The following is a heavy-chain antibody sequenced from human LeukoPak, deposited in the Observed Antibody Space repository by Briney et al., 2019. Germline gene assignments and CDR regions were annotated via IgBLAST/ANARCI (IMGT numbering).Heavy chain of an antibody. D-gene: IGHD3-3*01. J-gene: IGHJ4*02. CDR3: ARGPGSYDFWSGYYTDDY. V-gene: IGHV1-8*01. CDR2: MNPNSGNT. CDR1: GYTFTSYD. Sequence: ASVKVSCKASGYTFTSYDINWVRQATGQGLEWMGWMNPNSGNTGYAQKFQGRVTMTRNTSISTAYMELSSLRSEDTAVYYCARGPGSYDFWSGYYTDDYWGQGTLVTVSS.